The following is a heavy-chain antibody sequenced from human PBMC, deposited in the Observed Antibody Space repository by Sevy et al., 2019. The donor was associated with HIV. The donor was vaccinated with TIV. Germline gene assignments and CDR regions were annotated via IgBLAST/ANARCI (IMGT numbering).Heavy chain of an antibody. CDR2: IIPIFGTA. J-gene: IGHJ4*02. Sequence: ASVKVSCKASGGTFSSYAISWVRQAPGQGLEWMGGIIPIFGTANYAQKFQGRVTITADKSTSTAYMELSSLRSEDMAVYYCARDKAYYDSHFDYWGQGTLVTVSS. CDR3: ARDKAYYDSHFDY. V-gene: IGHV1-69*06. D-gene: IGHD3-22*01. CDR1: GGTFSSYA.